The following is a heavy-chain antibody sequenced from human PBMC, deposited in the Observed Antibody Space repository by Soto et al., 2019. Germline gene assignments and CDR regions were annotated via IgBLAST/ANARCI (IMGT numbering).Heavy chain of an antibody. Sequence: EVQLVESGGGLVQPGGSLRLSCAASGFTFSSYWMSWVRQAPGKGLEWVANIKQDGSAQYYVDSVKGRFTISRDNAKNSLYLQMNSLRAEDTAFHYCARAPWSLGYDPDTWGQGTLVTVSS. CDR1: GFTFSSYW. V-gene: IGHV3-7*04. D-gene: IGHD5-12*01. J-gene: IGHJ5*02. CDR2: IKQDGSAQ. CDR3: ARAPWSLGYDPDT.